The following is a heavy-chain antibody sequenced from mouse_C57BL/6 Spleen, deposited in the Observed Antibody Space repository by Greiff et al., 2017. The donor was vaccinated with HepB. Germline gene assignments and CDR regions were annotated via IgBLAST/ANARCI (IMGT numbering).Heavy chain of an antibody. J-gene: IGHJ4*01. CDR3: AILTTVVATRDAMDY. CDR1: GFTFSDYG. D-gene: IGHD1-1*01. V-gene: IGHV5-17*01. CDR2: ISRGSSTI. Sequence: EVKVVESGGGLVKPGGSLKLSCAASGFTFSDYGMHWVRQAPEKGLEWVAYISRGSSTIYYADTVKGRFTISRDNAKNTPFLQMTSLRSEDTAMYYCAILTTVVATRDAMDYWGQGTSVTVSS.